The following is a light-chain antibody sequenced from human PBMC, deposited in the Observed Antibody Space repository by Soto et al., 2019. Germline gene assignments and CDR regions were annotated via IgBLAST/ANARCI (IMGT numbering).Light chain of an antibody. V-gene: IGKV1-5*03. Sequence: DIQMTQSPSTLSGSVGDRVTITCRASQTISSWLAWYQQKPGKAPKLLIYKASTLKSGVPSRFSGSGSGTEFTLTISSLQPDDFAPYYCQQYNSYSWTFGQGTRLEVK. CDR3: QQYNSYSWT. CDR2: KAS. J-gene: IGKJ5*01. CDR1: QTISSW.